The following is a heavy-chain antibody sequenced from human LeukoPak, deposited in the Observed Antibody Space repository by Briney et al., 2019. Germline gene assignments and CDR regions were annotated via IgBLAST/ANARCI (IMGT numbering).Heavy chain of an antibody. CDR2: IYYSGST. Sequence: SETLSLTCTVSGGSISSYYWNWIRQPPGKGLEWIGYIYYSGSTNYNPSLKSRVTMSVDTSKSQFSLGLSSLTAADTAVYYCANSDYRGNSGHAFDIWGQGTMVTVSS. J-gene: IGHJ3*02. V-gene: IGHV4-59*01. CDR3: ANSDYRGNSGHAFDI. D-gene: IGHD4-23*01. CDR1: GGSISSYY.